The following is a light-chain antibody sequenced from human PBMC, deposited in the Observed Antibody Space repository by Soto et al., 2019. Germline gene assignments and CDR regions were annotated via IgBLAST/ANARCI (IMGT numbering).Light chain of an antibody. V-gene: IGKV3-15*01. CDR3: QQYRNWPLT. Sequence: EIVMTQSPATLSVSPGERATLSCRASQSVGNNLACYRQKSGQAPRLLIYGASTRATGIPARFSGSGSGTEFTLTIDSLQSDDFAVYLCQQYRNWPLTFGGGTKVEIK. J-gene: IGKJ4*01. CDR1: QSVGNN. CDR2: GAS.